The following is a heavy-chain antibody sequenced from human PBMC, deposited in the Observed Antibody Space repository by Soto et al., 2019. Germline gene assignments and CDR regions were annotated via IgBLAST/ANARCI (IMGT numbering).Heavy chain of an antibody. J-gene: IGHJ4*02. CDR3: ARGVLPAAL. Sequence: ASVKVSCKASGGTFSSYAISWVRQAPGQGLERMGWMNPNFGTADYAQKFQGRVTMTRNTSISTAYMELSSLRSEDTAVYYCARGVLPAALWGQGTLVTVSS. CDR1: GGTFSSYA. V-gene: IGHV1-8*02. D-gene: IGHD2-2*01. CDR2: MNPNFGTA.